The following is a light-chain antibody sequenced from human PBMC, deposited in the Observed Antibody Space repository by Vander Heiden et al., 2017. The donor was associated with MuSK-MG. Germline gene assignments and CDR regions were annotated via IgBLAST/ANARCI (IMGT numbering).Light chain of an antibody. Sequence: IQMTQSPSTLSASVGDRVTITCRASQSISSWLAWYQQKPGKAPKLLISKASSLESGVPSRFSGSGSGTEFTLTISSLQPDDFATYYCQQDNSYSEAFGQGTKVEIK. V-gene: IGKV1-5*03. CDR2: KAS. J-gene: IGKJ1*01. CDR3: QQDNSYSEA. CDR1: QSISSW.